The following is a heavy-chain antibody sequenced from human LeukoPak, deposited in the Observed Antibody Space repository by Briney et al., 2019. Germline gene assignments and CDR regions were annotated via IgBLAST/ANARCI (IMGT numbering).Heavy chain of an antibody. Sequence: GRSLRLSCAASGFTFSSYAMDWVRQAPGKGLEWVAVISYDGSNKYYADSVKGRFTISRDNSKNTLYLQMNSLRAEDTAVYYCARDRPIAAAGTAFDYWGQGTLVTVSS. CDR1: GFTFSSYA. J-gene: IGHJ4*02. V-gene: IGHV3-30*01. CDR3: ARDRPIAAAGTAFDY. D-gene: IGHD6-13*01. CDR2: ISYDGSNK.